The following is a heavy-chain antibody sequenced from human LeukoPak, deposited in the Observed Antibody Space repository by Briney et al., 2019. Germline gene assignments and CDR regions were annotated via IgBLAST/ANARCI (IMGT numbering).Heavy chain of an antibody. D-gene: IGHD6-13*01. J-gene: IGHJ4*02. CDR2: IYYSGST. CDR1: GGSISSRSYY. V-gene: IGHV4-39*01. CDR3: ARQGASSWYIDY. Sequence: SETLSLTCTVSGGSISSRSYYWGWLRQPPGKGLEWIGSIYYSGSTYYNPSLKSRVTISVDTSKNQFSLKLSSVTAADTAVYYCARQGASSWYIDYWGREPWSPSPQ.